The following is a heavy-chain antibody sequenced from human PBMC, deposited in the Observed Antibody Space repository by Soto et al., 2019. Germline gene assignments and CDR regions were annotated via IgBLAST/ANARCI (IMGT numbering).Heavy chain of an antibody. CDR2: ISSSASSI. CDR3: ARGPDGYYGMDV. Sequence: LRLSCAASRFTFSSYEMNWVRQAPGKGLEWVSYISSSASSIYYADSVKGRFTISRDNAKNSLYLQMNSLRAEDTAVYYCARGPDGYYGMDVWGQGTTVTVSS. V-gene: IGHV3-48*03. CDR1: RFTFSSYE. J-gene: IGHJ6*02.